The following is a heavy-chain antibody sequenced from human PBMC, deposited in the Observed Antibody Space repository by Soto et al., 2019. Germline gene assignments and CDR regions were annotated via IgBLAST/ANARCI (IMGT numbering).Heavy chain of an antibody. CDR1: GFPLSDYY. CDR3: VRDISPKNLASGSYPY. D-gene: IGHD3-10*01. J-gene: IGHJ4*02. V-gene: IGHV3-11*06. Sequence: ESGGGLVKPGGSLRLSCAASGFPLSDYYMNWIRQAPGKGLEWISYIRRRSIYTNYADSVKGRFTISRDNAKNSLYLQMNSLRPEDTAVYYCVRDISPKNLASGSYPYWGQGIRVTVSS. CDR2: IRRRSIYT.